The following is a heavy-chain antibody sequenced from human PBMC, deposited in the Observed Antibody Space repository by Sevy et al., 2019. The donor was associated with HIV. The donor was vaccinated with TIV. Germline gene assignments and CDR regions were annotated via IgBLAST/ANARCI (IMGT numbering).Heavy chain of an antibody. CDR3: ARERIVGANWGGFDY. CDR1: GFTVSRNY. D-gene: IGHD1-26*01. Sequence: GGSLRLSCAASGFTVSRNYMSWVRQAPGKGLEWVSVIYSGGSTYNADSVKGRFTISRDNSKNTLYLQMNSLRAEDTAVYYCARERIVGANWGGFDYWGQGTLVTVSS. J-gene: IGHJ4*02. V-gene: IGHV3-53*01. CDR2: IYSGGST.